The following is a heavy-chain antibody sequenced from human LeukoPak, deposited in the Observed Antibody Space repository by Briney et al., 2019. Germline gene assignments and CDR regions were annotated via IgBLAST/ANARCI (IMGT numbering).Heavy chain of an antibody. J-gene: IGHJ3*02. Sequence: PGGSLRLSCAASGFTFSNYWMSWVRQAPGKGLEWVANIKQDGSEKYYVDSVKGRFTISRDNAKNSLYLQMNSLRAEDTAVYYCAKDLRKYYYDSSGYYGDADAFDIWGQGTMVTVSS. CDR1: GFTFSNYW. CDR3: AKDLRKYYYDSSGYYGDADAFDI. D-gene: IGHD3-22*01. V-gene: IGHV3-7*03. CDR2: IKQDGSEK.